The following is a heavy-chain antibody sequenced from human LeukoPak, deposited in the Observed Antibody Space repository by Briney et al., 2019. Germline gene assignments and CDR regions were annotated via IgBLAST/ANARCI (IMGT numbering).Heavy chain of an antibody. CDR3: AKDLLELRPTSDY. D-gene: IGHD1-7*01. V-gene: IGHV3-23*01. CDR2: ISGSGGST. CDR1: GFTFSSYA. J-gene: IGHJ4*02. Sequence: RSGGSLRLSCAASGFTFSSYAMSWVRQAPGKGLEWASAISGSGGSTYYADSVKGRFTISRDNSKNTLYLQMNSLRAEDTAVYYCAKDLLELRPTSDYWGQGTLVTVSS.